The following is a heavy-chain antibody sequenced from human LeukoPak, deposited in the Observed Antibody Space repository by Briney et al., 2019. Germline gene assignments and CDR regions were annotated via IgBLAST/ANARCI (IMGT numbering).Heavy chain of an antibody. CDR3: ARRGGYGDSYWYFDL. D-gene: IGHD4-17*01. J-gene: IGHJ2*01. CDR2: ISSSSSYI. Sequence: TGGSLRLSCAASGFTFSSYSMNWVRQAPGKGLEWVSSISSSSSYIYYADSVKGRFTISRDNAKNSLYLQMSSLRAEDTAVYYCARRGGYGDSYWYFDLWGRGTLVTVSS. CDR1: GFTFSSYS. V-gene: IGHV3-21*01.